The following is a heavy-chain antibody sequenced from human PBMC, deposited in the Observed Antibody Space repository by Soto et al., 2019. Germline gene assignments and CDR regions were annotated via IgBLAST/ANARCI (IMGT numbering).Heavy chain of an antibody. CDR2: IYYSGST. V-gene: IGHV4-61*01. Sequence: SETLSLTCTVSGGSVSSGSYYWSWIRQPPGKGLEWIGYIYYSGSTNYNPSLKSRVTISVDTSKNQFSLKLSSVTAADTAVYYCARGPMVRGTRAIWFDPWGQGTLVTVSS. J-gene: IGHJ5*02. CDR3: ARGPMVRGTRAIWFDP. D-gene: IGHD3-10*01. CDR1: GGSVSSGSYY.